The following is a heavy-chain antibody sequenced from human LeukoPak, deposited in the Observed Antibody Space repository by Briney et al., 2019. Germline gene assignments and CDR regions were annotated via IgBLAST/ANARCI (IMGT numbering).Heavy chain of an antibody. CDR2: IIPIFGTA. D-gene: IGHD3-3*01. V-gene: IGHV1-69*06. Sequence: SVKVSCKASGYTFTSYGISWVRQAPGQGLEWMGRIIPIFGTANYAQKFQGRVTITADKSTSTAYMELSSLRSEDTAVYYCARDPIFGVVTPDYWGQGTLVTVSS. J-gene: IGHJ4*02. CDR3: ARDPIFGVVTPDY. CDR1: GYTFTSYG.